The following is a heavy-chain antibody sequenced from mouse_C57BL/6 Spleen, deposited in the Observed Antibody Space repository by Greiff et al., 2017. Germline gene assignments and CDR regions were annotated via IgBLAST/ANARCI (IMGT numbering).Heavy chain of an antibody. V-gene: IGHV2-2*01. D-gene: IGHD3-3*01. CDR3: ARNRGNWYFDV. Sequence: QVQLKESGPGLVQPSQSLSITCTVSGFSLTSYGVHWVRQSPGKGLVWLGVIWSGGSTDYNAAFISRLSISKDNSKSQVFFKMNSLQADDTAIYYCARNRGNWYFDVWGTGTTVTVSS. CDR1: GFSLTSYG. J-gene: IGHJ1*03. CDR2: IWSGGST.